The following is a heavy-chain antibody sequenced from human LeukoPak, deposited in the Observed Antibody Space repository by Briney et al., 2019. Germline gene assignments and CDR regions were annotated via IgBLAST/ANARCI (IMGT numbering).Heavy chain of an antibody. CDR3: ARGSREFDY. CDR1: GGPISSGGYY. V-gene: IGHV4-30-2*06. CDR2: INHSGST. J-gene: IGHJ4*02. Sequence: PSQTLSLTCTVSGGPISSGGYYWSWIRQSPGKGLEWIGEINHSGSTNYNPSLKSRVTISVDTSKNQFSLKLSSVTAADTAVYYCARGSREFDYWGQGALVTVSS.